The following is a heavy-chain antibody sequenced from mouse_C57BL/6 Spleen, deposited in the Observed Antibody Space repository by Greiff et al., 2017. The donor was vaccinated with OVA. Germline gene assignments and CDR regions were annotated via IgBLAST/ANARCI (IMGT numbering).Heavy chain of an antibody. V-gene: IGHV5-4*01. D-gene: IGHD2-10*01. Sequence: DVKLVESGGGLVKPGGSLKLSCAASGFTFSSYAMSWVRQTPEKRLEWVATISDGGSYTYYTDNVKGRFTISRDNAKNNLYLQMSHLKSEDTAMYYCARDEAYYVYYFDYWGQGTTLTVSS. J-gene: IGHJ2*01. CDR1: GFTFSSYA. CDR2: ISDGGSYT. CDR3: ARDEAYYVYYFDY.